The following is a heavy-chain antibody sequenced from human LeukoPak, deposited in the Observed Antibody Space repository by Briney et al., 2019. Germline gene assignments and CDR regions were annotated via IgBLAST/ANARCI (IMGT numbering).Heavy chain of an antibody. D-gene: IGHD1-1*01. CDR3: ARRARNECFDY. CDR1: GDSISSGGYY. J-gene: IGHJ4*02. CDR2: IYYSGSI. Sequence: SQTLSLTCTVSGDSISSGGYYWSWIRQHPGKGLEWIGYIYYSGSIYYNPSLKSRVTISVDTSKNQFSLKLNSVTAADTAVYFCARRARNECFDYWGQGTLVTVSS. V-gene: IGHV4-31*03.